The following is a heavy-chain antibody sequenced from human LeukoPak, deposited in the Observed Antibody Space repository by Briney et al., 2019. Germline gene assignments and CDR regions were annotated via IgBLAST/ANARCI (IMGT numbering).Heavy chain of an antibody. D-gene: IGHD3-22*01. CDR3: ARVLATMIVVVKAFDI. Sequence: SETLSLTCSVSGGSISSYYWGWIRQPPGKGLEWIGSIYYSGSTYYNPSLKSRVTISVDTSKNQFSLKLSSVTAADTAVYYCARVLATMIVVVKAFDIWGQGTMVTVSS. CDR2: IYYSGST. V-gene: IGHV4-39*07. J-gene: IGHJ3*02. CDR1: GGSISSYY.